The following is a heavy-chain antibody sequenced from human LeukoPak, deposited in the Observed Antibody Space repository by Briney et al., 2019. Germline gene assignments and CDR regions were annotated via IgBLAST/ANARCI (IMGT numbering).Heavy chain of an antibody. CDR1: GGSISSYY. D-gene: IGHD2-2*01. J-gene: IGHJ4*02. V-gene: IGHV4-59*01. CDR3: ARRYCSSTSCRFDY. CDR2: IYYSGST. Sequence: SETLFLTCTVSGGSISSYYWSWIRQPPGKGLEWIGYIYYSGSTNYNPSLKSRVTISVDTSKNQFSLKLSSVTAADTAVYYCARRYCSSTSCRFDYWGQGTLVTVSS.